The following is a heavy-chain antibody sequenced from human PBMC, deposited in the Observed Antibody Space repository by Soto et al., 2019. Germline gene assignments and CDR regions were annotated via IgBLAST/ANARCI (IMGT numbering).Heavy chain of an antibody. Sequence: GGSLRLSCAASGFTFSSYWMHWVRQAPGKGLVWVSRINSDGSSTSYADSVKGRFTISRDNAKNTLYLQMNSLRAEDTAVYYCARDVRYYYDSSGLKPWGQGTLVTVSS. D-gene: IGHD3-22*01. V-gene: IGHV3-74*01. CDR3: ARDVRYYYDSSGLKP. J-gene: IGHJ5*02. CDR1: GFTFSSYW. CDR2: INSDGSST.